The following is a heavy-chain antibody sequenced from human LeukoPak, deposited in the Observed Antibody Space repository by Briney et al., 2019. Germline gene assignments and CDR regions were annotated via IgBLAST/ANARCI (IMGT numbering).Heavy chain of an antibody. V-gene: IGHV3-23*01. CDR2: INGRGDNT. J-gene: IGHJ5*02. CDR3: AKDRVSPGFNLFDP. D-gene: IGHD3-16*01. CDR1: GFTFSTYA. Sequence: GGSLRLSCAASGFTFSTYAMSWVRQAPGKGLEWVSAINGRGDNTYYADFVKGRFTISRDNSKSTVFLQMNSLGTEDTAVYYCAKDRVSPGFNLFDPWGQGTLVTVSS.